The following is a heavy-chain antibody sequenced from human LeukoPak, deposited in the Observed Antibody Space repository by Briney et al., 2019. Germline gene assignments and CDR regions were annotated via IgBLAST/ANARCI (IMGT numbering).Heavy chain of an antibody. Sequence: GGSLRLSCAASGFTFSSYAIHWVRQAPGKGLEYVAAISSNGGSTFYANSVKGRFIVSRDNSKNTLSLQMGSLRTEDLAMYYCARRAPGFSSGWLDYWGQGTLVTVSS. V-gene: IGHV3-64*01. CDR3: ARRAPGFSSGWLDY. D-gene: IGHD6-19*01. CDR1: GFTFSSYA. CDR2: ISSNGGST. J-gene: IGHJ4*02.